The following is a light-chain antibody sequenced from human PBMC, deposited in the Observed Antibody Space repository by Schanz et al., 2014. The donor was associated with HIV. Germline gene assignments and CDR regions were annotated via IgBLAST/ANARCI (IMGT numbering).Light chain of an antibody. V-gene: IGKV3-11*01. Sequence: EIVLTQSPATLSLSPGERATLSCRASQSVSSYLAWYQQKPGQAPRLLIYDASNRATGIPARFSGSGSGTEFTLTISSLQSEDFAVYYCQQYGSSPRLTFGGGTTVEIK. CDR3: QQYGSSPRLT. CDR2: DAS. J-gene: IGKJ4*01. CDR1: QSVSSY.